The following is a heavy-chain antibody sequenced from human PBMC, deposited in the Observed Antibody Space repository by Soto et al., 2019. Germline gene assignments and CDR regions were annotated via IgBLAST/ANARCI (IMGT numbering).Heavy chain of an antibody. Sequence: QLTLKESGPTLVKPTQTLTLTCPFSGFSLSTSGVGVGWIRQPPGKALEWLELIYWDDDKRYSPSRKSRLTITKDTSKNQVVLTMNNMDPVDTATYYCAHTDPVRGVICFDYWGQGTLVTVSS. CDR1: GFSLSTSGVG. CDR3: AHTDPVRGVICFDY. J-gene: IGHJ4*02. V-gene: IGHV2-5*02. D-gene: IGHD3-10*01. CDR2: IYWDDDK.